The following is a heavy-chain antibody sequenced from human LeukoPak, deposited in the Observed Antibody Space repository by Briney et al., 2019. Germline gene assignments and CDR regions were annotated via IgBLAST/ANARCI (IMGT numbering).Heavy chain of an antibody. J-gene: IGHJ3*02. D-gene: IGHD3-22*01. CDR3: AKGRAIEAFDI. CDR1: GFTFSSYS. Sequence: GDSLRLSCAASGFTFSSYSMNCVRQAPGKRLEWVSSISSSSSYIYYADSVKGRFTISRGNAKNSLYLQMNSLRAEDTAVYYCAKGRAIEAFDIWGQGTMVTVSS. CDR2: ISSSSSYI. V-gene: IGHV3-21*01.